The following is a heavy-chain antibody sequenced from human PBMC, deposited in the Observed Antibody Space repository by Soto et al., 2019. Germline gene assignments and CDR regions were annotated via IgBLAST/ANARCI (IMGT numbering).Heavy chain of an antibody. CDR3: ARALGCSTIGWLDP. Sequence: QVQLMQSGAEVKQPGSSVKVSCRASGGTFHNHAVTWVRQAPGQGLEWIGGIIPRFGTPNHSPKFQGRVTFTADTSTSTVYMEVTNLTSEDTAVYFCARALGCSTIGWLDPWGHGTPVIVSS. CDR1: GGTFHNHA. J-gene: IGHJ5*02. V-gene: IGHV1-69*06. D-gene: IGHD5-18*01. CDR2: IIPRFGTP.